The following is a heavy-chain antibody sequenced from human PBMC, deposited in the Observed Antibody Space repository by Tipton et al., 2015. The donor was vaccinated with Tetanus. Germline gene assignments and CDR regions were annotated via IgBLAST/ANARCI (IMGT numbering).Heavy chain of an antibody. J-gene: IGHJ3*02. CDR2: MYNSGAT. V-gene: IGHV4-39*02. CDR1: GGSISSTSYY. CDR3: ARPEASGRARGFDI. D-gene: IGHD3-10*01. Sequence: TLSLTCTVSGGSISSTSYYWAWIRQPPGKGLEWIGTMYNSGATYYNPSLKGRVTISGDMSKNLFSLTSVTASDTAVYYCARPEASGRARGFDIWGQGTKVTVSP.